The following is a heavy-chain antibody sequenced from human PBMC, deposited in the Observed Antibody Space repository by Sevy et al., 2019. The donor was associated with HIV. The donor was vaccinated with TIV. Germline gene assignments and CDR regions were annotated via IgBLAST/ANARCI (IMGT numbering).Heavy chain of an antibody. V-gene: IGHV3-7*01. CDR1: GFTFSNFW. CDR2: INQDGSKK. Sequence: GGSLRLSCAASGFTFSNFWMSWVRQAPGKGLECVANINQDGSKKYYLDSVKGRFIVSRDNAKNSLYLEMNSLRVKDSAVYYCAREQITGSKPYYFDSWGQGTLVTVSS. CDR3: AREQITGSKPYYFDS. J-gene: IGHJ4*02. D-gene: IGHD1-7*01.